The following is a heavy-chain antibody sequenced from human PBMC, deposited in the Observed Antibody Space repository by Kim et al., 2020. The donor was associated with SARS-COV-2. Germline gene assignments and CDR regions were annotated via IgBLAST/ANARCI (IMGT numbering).Heavy chain of an antibody. V-gene: IGHV3-33*01. CDR3: AREGRRKNWNYAGYYYYGMDV. J-gene: IGHJ6*02. CDR2: IWYDGSNK. CDR1: GFTFSSYG. D-gene: IGHD1-7*01. Sequence: GGSLRLSCAASGFTFSSYGMHWVRQAPGKGLEWVAVIWYDGSNKYYADSVKGRFTISRDNSKNTLYLQMNSLRAEDTAVYYCAREGRRKNWNYAGYYYYGMDVWGQGTTVTVSS.